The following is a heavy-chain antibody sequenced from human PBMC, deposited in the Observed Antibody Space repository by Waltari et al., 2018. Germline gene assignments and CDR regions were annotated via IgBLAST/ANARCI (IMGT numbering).Heavy chain of an antibody. CDR3: AKDIVLLVPAAMSRDY. Sequence: EVQLVESGGGLVQPGGSLRLSCAASGFTFSSYAMSWVRQAPGKGLEWVSANSGSGGSTYYADSVKGRFTISRDNSKNTLYLQMNSLRAEDTAVYYCAKDIVLLVPAAMSRDYWGQGTLVTVSS. CDR2: NSGSGGST. CDR1: GFTFSSYA. J-gene: IGHJ4*02. D-gene: IGHD2-2*01. V-gene: IGHV3-23*04.